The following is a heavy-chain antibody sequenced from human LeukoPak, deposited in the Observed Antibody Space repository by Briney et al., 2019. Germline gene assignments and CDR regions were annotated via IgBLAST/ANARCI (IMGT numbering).Heavy chain of an antibody. CDR3: ARVVRGVVTSNWFDR. V-gene: IGHV4-59*01. CDR1: GDSLNTYY. D-gene: IGHD2-21*02. J-gene: IGHJ5*02. Sequence: SETLSLTCTVSGDSLNTYYWTWIRQTPGKGLEWIGFVAYSGSSNYNPSLKSRVSISIDTSKNQFSLALTSVTPADTAVYYCARVVRGVVTSNWFDRWGQGTLVTVSS. CDR2: VAYSGSS.